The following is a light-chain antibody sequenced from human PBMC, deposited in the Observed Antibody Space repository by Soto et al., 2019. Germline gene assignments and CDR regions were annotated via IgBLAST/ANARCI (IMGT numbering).Light chain of an antibody. Sequence: QSVLTQPASVSGSPGQSITISCTGTSSDVGGYNYVSWYQQHPGKAPKLMIYDVSNRPSGVSNRFSGSKSGNTASLTISGLQAEDEADYYCSSYTSSSTLFGPGTKLTVL. CDR1: SSDVGGYNY. CDR3: SSYTSSSTL. J-gene: IGLJ1*01. CDR2: DVS. V-gene: IGLV2-14*01.